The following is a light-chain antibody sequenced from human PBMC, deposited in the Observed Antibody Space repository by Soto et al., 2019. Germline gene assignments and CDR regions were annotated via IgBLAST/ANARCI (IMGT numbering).Light chain of an antibody. J-gene: IGKJ1*01. CDR1: QSIRTY. CDR3: QQTFNTPRT. CDR2: GAS. Sequence: DIPMTQSPSSLSASVGDRVTITCRASQSIRTYVNWYQQKPGKAPNLLIYGASSLQSGVPSRFSGSGSGTHFSLTISSLQPDDFATYYYQQTFNTPRTFGQGNKVEIK. V-gene: IGKV1-39*01.